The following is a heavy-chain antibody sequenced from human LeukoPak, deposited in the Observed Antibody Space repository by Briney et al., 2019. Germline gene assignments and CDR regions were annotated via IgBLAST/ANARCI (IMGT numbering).Heavy chain of an antibody. J-gene: IGHJ2*01. CDR1: GFSVSTNY. CDR2: LYSGGRT. Sequence: GGSPRVSFEGSGFSVSTNYMNWVRQAPGKGLEWGSILYSGGRTYYADSVKGRFTVSRDSSKNTLYLHMNSLRAEDTAVYYCARVGDHYHWYLDVWGRGTLVTSSS. V-gene: IGHV3-53*01. CDR3: ARVGDHYHWYLDV. D-gene: IGHD3-10*01.